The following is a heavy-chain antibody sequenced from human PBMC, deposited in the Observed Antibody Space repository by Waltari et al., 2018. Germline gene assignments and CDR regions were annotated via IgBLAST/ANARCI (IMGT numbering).Heavy chain of an antibody. D-gene: IGHD7-27*01. CDR2: INPNSGVT. CDR3: AAVIRPGRTLPWGY. CDR1: GYTFSDNF. V-gene: IGHV1-2*02. Sequence: QVQLVQSGAEVKNPGASVKVSCKASGYTFSDNFINWVRQAPGQGLEWMGWINPNSGVTKYAQSFQGRVTMTRDTSINTVYMELSILRSDDTALYYCAAVIRPGRTLPWGYWGQGTLVTVSS. J-gene: IGHJ4*02.